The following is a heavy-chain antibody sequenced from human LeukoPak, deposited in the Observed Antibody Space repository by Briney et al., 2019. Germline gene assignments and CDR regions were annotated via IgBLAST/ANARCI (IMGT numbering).Heavy chain of an antibody. CDR3: ARGAQFCSSASCYIDY. D-gene: IGHD2-2*02. CDR1: GFTFSSYA. CDR2: ISYDGSNK. V-gene: IGHV3-30-3*01. J-gene: IGHJ4*02. Sequence: GGSLRLSCAASGFTFSSYAMHWVRQAPGKGLEWVAVISYDGSNKYYADSVKGRFTISRDNAKNSLYLQMNSLRAEDTAVYYCARGAQFCSSASCYIDYWGQGTLVTVSS.